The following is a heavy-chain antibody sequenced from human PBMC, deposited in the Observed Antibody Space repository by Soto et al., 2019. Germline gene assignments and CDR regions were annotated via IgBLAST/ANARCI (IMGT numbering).Heavy chain of an antibody. CDR3: ARVGVLRFLEWSGYGMDV. Sequence: SETLSLTCAVSGGSISSSNWWSWVRQPPGKGLEWIGEIYHSGSTNYNPSLKSRVTISVDKSKNQFSLKLSSVTAAGTAVYYCARVGVLRFLEWSGYGMDVWGQGTTVTVSS. CDR1: GGSISSSNW. V-gene: IGHV4-4*02. CDR2: IYHSGST. J-gene: IGHJ6*02. D-gene: IGHD3-3*01.